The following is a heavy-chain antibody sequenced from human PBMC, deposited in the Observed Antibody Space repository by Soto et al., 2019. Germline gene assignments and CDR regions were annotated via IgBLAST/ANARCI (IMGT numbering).Heavy chain of an antibody. D-gene: IGHD1-26*01. CDR2: INHLETI. V-gene: IGHV4-30-2*01. J-gene: IGHJ4*02. CDR1: GASITFGGYS. CDR3: ARGGGSDSFDY. Sequence: QLQLHESGSGLVKPSQTLSLTCTVSGASITFGGYSWGWIRQTPGKGLEWIGYINHLETIFYNPAFESRPTLSLDRAKSQFSLKLHSTSAADRAVYFCARGGGSDSFDYWGQGILVTVSP.